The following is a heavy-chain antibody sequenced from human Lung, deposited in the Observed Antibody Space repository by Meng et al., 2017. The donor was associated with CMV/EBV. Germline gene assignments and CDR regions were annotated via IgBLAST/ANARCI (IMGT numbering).Heavy chain of an antibody. CDR1: GFTFSSYA. CDR3: ARTSGSYFH. Sequence: GESLKISCAASGFTFSSYAMHWVRQAPGKGLEWVAVISYDGSNKYYADSVKGRFTISRDNSKNTLYLQMNSLRAEDTAVYYCARTSGSYFHWGQGTLVTVYS. D-gene: IGHD1-26*01. J-gene: IGHJ4*02. V-gene: IGHV3-30*04. CDR2: ISYDGSNK.